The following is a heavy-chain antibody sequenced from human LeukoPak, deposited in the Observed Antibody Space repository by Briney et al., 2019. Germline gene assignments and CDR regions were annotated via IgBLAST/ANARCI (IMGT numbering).Heavy chain of an antibody. Sequence: ASVKVTCKVSGYTFTNYGISWVRLAPGHGHEWMGCISAYVGNTTYAQKFQGRVTMTTDTSTSTVYMELRSLRSDDTAVYYCAGGLGYYDRSVSDYWGQGTLVAVSS. D-gene: IGHD3-9*01. CDR3: AGGLGYYDRSVSDY. J-gene: IGHJ4*02. CDR2: ISAYVGNT. CDR1: GYTFTNYG. V-gene: IGHV1-18*01.